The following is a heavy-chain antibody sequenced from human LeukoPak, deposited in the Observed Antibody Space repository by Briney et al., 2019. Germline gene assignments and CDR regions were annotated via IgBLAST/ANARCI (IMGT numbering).Heavy chain of an antibody. Sequence: ASVKVSCKASGYTFTGYYMHWVRQAPGQGLEWMGWINPNSGGTNYAQKFQGRVTMTRDTSISTAYMELSRLRADDTAVYYCARDTGVSSYYCDYWGQGTLVTVSS. V-gene: IGHV1-2*02. CDR3: ARDTGVSSYYCDY. J-gene: IGHJ4*02. CDR2: INPNSGGT. D-gene: IGHD3-10*01. CDR1: GYTFTGYY.